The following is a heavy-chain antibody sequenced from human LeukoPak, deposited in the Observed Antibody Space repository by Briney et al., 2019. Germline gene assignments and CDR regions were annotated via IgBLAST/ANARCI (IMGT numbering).Heavy chain of an antibody. CDR3: AGTRSYGFDY. D-gene: IGHD5-18*01. V-gene: IGHV4-34*01. CDR2: INHSGST. J-gene: IGHJ4*02. Sequence: SETLSLTCAVYGGSFSGYYWSWIRQPPGKGLGWIGEINHSGSTNYNPSLKSRVTISVDTSKNQFSLRLSSVTAADTAVYYCAGTRSYGFDYWGQGTLVTVSS. CDR1: GGSFSGYY.